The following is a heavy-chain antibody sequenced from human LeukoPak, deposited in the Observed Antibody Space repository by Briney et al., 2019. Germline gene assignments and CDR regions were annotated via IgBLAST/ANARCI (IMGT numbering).Heavy chain of an antibody. V-gene: IGHV4-34*01. D-gene: IGHD6-19*01. J-gene: IGHJ4*02. CDR1: GGSFSGYY. CDR2: INHSGST. CDR3: ASRYSSGWYETDY. Sequence: SESVSLTCAVYGGSFSGYYWSWIRQPPGKGLEWIGEINHSGSTNYNPSLKSRVTISVDTSKNQFSLKLSSVTAADTAVYYCASRYSSGWYETDYWGQGTMGTVSS.